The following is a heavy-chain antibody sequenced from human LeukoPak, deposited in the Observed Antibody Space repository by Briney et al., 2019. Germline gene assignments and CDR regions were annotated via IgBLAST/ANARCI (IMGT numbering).Heavy chain of an antibody. CDR2: ISAYNGNT. D-gene: IGHD3-3*01. J-gene: IGHJ4*02. V-gene: IGHV1-18*01. CDR1: GYTFTSYG. Sequence: GASVKVSSKASGYTFTSYGISWVRQAPGQGLEWMGWISAYNGNTNYAQKLQGRVTMTTDTSTSTAYMELRSLRSDDTAVYYCARGSITIFGVVPQFDYWGRGTLVTVSS. CDR3: ARGSITIFGVVPQFDY.